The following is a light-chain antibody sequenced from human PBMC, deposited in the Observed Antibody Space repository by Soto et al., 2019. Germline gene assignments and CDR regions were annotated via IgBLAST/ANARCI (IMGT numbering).Light chain of an antibody. V-gene: IGLV1-40*01. CDR3: QSYDSSLGGSRV. CDR1: SSNIGAGYD. CDR2: ANN. Sequence: QAVVTQPPSVSGAPGQRVTISCTGSSSNIGAGYDVHWYQQLPGTAPKLLIYANNNRASGVPDRFSASRSGTSASLAIAGLQTEDEADYHCQSYDSSLGGSRVFGGGTKLTVL. J-gene: IGLJ3*02.